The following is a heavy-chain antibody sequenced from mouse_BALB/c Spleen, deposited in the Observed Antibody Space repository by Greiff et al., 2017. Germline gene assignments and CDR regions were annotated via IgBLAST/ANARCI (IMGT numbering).Heavy chain of an antibody. J-gene: IGHJ2*01. CDR1: GFTFSSFG. CDR2: ISSGSSTI. CDR3: ASELGRGY. V-gene: IGHV5-17*02. Sequence: EVQLVESGGGLVQPGGSRKLSCAASGFTFSSFGMHWVRQAPEKGLEWVAYISSGSSTIYYADTVKGRFTISRDNPKNTLFLQMTSLRSEDTAMYYCASELGRGYWGQGTTLTVSS. D-gene: IGHD4-1*01.